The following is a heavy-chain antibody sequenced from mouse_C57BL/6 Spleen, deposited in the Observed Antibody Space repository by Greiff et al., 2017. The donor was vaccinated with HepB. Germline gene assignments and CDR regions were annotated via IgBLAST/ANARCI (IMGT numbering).Heavy chain of an antibody. J-gene: IGHJ2*01. D-gene: IGHD1-1*01. CDR1: GFTFSDYY. V-gene: IGHV5-16*01. CDR3: ARGDYYGSSPFDY. Sequence: EVQWVESEGGLVQPGSSMKLSCTASGFTFSDYYMAWVRQVPEKGLEWVANINYDGSSTYYLDSLKSRFIISRDNAKNILYLQMSSLKSEDTATYYCARGDYYGSSPFDYWGQGTTLTVSS. CDR2: INYDGSST.